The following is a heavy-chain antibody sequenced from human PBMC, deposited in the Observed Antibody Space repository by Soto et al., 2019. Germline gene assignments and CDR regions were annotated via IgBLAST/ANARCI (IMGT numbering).Heavy chain of an antibody. Sequence: QVQLQESGPGLVKPSETLSLTCTVSGGSISSYYWSWIRQPPGKGLEWIGYIYYSGSTNYNPSLKSRVTISVDTSKNQFSLKLSSVTAADTAVYYCARVSPPPPIRYFDWVSERSMDVWGQGTTVTVSS. CDR3: ARVSPPPPIRYFDWVSERSMDV. D-gene: IGHD3-9*01. CDR1: GGSISSYY. J-gene: IGHJ6*02. CDR2: IYYSGST. V-gene: IGHV4-59*01.